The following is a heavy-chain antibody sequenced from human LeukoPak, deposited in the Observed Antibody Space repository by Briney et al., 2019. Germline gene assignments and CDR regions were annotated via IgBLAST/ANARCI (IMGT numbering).Heavy chain of an antibody. CDR2: INPSGGST. CDR3: ARDRGSSGPHWYFDL. D-gene: IGHD3-22*01. V-gene: IGHV1-46*01. Sequence: GSVKVSCKASGYTFTSYYMHWVRQAPGQGLEWMGIINPSGGSTSYAQKFQGRVTMTRDMSTSTVYMELSSLRSEDTAVYYCARDRGSSGPHWYFDLWGRGTLVTVSS. CDR1: GYTFTSYY. J-gene: IGHJ2*01.